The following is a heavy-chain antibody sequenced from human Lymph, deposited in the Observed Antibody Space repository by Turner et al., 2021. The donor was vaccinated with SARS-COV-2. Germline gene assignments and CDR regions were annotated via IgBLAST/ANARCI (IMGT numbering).Heavy chain of an antibody. CDR2: IIPILGIP. V-gene: IGHV1-69*10. D-gene: IGHD3-16*01. CDR1: GGTFSSYA. Sequence: QVQLVQSGAEVKKPGSAVKVSCKASGGTFSSYAISWVRQAPGQGREWLGGIIPILGIPNYAQGVQGRATITADKATSTAYLERGSRRAEDTAVEYCGRMAGPGIGGGVFYYYYGMDVWGQGTTVTVSS. CDR3: GRMAGPGIGGGVFYYYYGMDV. J-gene: IGHJ6*02.